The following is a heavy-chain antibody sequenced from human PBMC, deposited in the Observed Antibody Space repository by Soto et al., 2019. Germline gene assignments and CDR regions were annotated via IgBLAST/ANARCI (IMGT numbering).Heavy chain of an antibody. D-gene: IGHD6-13*01. CDR2: ISAYNGNT. CDR1: GYTFTSYG. J-gene: IGHJ4*01. CDR3: ARGTGYSSIGFTPQTDY. V-gene: IGHV1-18*01. Sequence: ASVEVSCKASGYTFTSYGISWVRQAPGQGLEWMGWISAYNGNTNYAQKLQGRVTMTTDTSTSTAYMELRSLRSEDTAVYYCARGTGYSSIGFTPQTDYWGHGTLVTVSS.